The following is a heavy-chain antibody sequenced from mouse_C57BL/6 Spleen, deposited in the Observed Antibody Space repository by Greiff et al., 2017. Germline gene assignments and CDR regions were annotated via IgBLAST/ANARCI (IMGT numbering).Heavy chain of an antibody. D-gene: IGHD2-3*01. CDR1: GYTFTSYW. CDR2: INPSNGGT. CDR3: AFYDGYWAWFAY. Sequence: QVHVKQPGTELVKPGASVKLSCKASGYTFTSYWMHWVKQRPGQGLEWIGNINPSNGGTNYNEKFKSKATLTVDKSSSTAYMQLSSLTSEDSAVYYCAFYDGYWAWFAYWGQGTLVTVSA. J-gene: IGHJ3*01. V-gene: IGHV1-53*01.